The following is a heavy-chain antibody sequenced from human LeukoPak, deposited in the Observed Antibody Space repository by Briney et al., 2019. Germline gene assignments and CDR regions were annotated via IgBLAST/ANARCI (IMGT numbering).Heavy chain of an antibody. CDR2: ISGSGGST. Sequence: PGGSLRLSCAASGFTFSSYAMSWVRQAPGRGLDWVSAISGSGGSTYYADSVKGRFTISRDNSKDTLYLQMNSLRAEDTAIYYCARDIQLSTWGLGTMVTVSS. CDR3: ARDIQLST. CDR1: GFTFSSYA. V-gene: IGHV3-23*01. J-gene: IGHJ3*01. D-gene: IGHD5-24*01.